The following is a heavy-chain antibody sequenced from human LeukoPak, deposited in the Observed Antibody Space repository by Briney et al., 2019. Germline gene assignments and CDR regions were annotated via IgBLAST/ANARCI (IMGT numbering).Heavy chain of an antibody. J-gene: IGHJ4*02. D-gene: IGHD6-13*01. CDR1: GGSISSSSYY. CDR2: IYYSGST. CDR3: ARQSSSRHFDY. Sequence: PSETLSLTCTVSGGSISSSSYYWVWIRQPPGKGLEWIGSIYYSGSTYYNPSLKSRVTISVDTSKNQFSLKLSSVTAADTAVYYCARQSSSRHFDYWGQGTLVTVSS. V-gene: IGHV4-39*01.